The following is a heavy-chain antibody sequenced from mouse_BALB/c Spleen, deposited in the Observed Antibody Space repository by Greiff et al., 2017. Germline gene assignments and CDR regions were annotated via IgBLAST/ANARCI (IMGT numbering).Heavy chain of an antibody. CDR3: VPAYYGNYRFAY. CDR1: GYSFTSYY. CDR2: IDPFNGGT. D-gene: IGHD2-10*01. Sequence: VQLQQSGPELMKPGASVKISCKASGYSFTSYYMHWVKQSHGKSLEWIGYIDPFNGGTSYNQKFKGKATLTVDKSSSTAYMHLSSLTSEDSAVYYCVPAYYGNYRFAYWGQGTLVTVSA. J-gene: IGHJ3*01. V-gene: IGHV1S135*01.